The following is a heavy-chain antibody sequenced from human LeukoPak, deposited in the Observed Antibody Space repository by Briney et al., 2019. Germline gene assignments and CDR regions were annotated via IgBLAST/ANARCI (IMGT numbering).Heavy chain of an antibody. CDR3: AKDQGGGPLYYFDY. V-gene: IGHV3-23*01. Sequence: PGGSLRLSCVVSGFNFDNFAMHWVRQPLGKGLEWVSAISGSGDNTYYADSVKGRFTISRDNSKNTLYLQMNSLRAEDTAVYYCAKDQGGGPLYYFDYWGQGTLVTVSS. CDR1: GFNFDNFA. CDR2: ISGSGDNT. D-gene: IGHD3-16*01. J-gene: IGHJ4*02.